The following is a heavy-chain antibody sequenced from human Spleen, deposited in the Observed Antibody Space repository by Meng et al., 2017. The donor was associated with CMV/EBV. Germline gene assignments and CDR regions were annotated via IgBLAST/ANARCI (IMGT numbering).Heavy chain of an antibody. V-gene: IGHV4-34*01. J-gene: IGHJ5*02. CDR1: SCVVYY. D-gene: IGHD3-3*01. CDR2: INHSGST. CDR3: ARRGLQFLEYLSKNWFDP. Sequence: SCVVYYWSLIPHPPGRGREWIGDINHSGSTNYNPSLKSRVSISVDTSKNQFSLKLSSVTAADTAVYYCARRGLQFLEYLSKNWFDPWGQGTLVTVSS.